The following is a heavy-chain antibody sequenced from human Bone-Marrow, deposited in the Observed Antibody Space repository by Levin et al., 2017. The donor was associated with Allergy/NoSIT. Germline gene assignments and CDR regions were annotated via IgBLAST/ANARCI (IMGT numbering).Heavy chain of an antibody. CDR2: IDWDDDK. V-gene: IGHV2-70*11. Sequence: SGPTLVKPTQTLTLTCTFSGFSLSTSGMCVSWIRQPPGKALEWLARIDWDDDKYYSTSLKTRLTISKDTSKNQVVLTMTNMDPVDTATYYCARMTTGPSSYYYYYMDVWGKGTTVTVSS. CDR3: ARMTTGPSSYYYYYMDV. D-gene: IGHD4-17*01. CDR1: GFSLSTSGMC. J-gene: IGHJ6*03.